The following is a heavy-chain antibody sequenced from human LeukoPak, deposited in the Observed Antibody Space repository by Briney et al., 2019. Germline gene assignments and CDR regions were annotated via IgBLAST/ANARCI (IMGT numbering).Heavy chain of an antibody. Sequence: GGSLRLSCAASGFAFNSYTITWVRQAPGKGLESVSSITSRGSHIYIADSVKGRFTISRDNAKNSLFLQMSSLSVEDTAVYYCARVAQGATTENYFYYYMDVSGKGTTVTVSS. CDR3: ARVAQGATTENYFYYYMDV. CDR2: ITSRGSHI. CDR1: GFAFNSYT. J-gene: IGHJ6*03. D-gene: IGHD4-11*01. V-gene: IGHV3-21*01.